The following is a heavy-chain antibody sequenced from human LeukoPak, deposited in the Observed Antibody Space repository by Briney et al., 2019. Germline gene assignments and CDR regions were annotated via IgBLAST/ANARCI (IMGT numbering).Heavy chain of an antibody. D-gene: IGHD3-22*01. CDR3: ARAPRDSSSSNYMRRFDY. CDR1: GDSLTSSSSY. Sequence: NPSETLSLTRTVPGDSLTSSSSYWGWIRQPPGQPLEWIGRIYHSGSTYYNPSLKSRVTMSVDTSKNQFSLKLSSVTAADTAVYYCARAPRDSSSSNYMRRFDYWGQGTLVTVSS. V-gene: IGHV4-39*07. J-gene: IGHJ4*02. CDR2: IYHSGST.